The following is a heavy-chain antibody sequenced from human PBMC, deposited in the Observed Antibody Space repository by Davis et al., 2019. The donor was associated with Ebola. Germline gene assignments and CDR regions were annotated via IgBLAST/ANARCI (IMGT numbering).Heavy chain of an antibody. Sequence: GESLKISCAASGFIFSSYWMHWVRQAPGKGLVWVSRIKTDGSYTNYADSVKGRFAIFRDNAKNTLYLQMNSLRAEDTAVYYCARQHDPSTPTPGFWGQGTLVTVSS. CDR2: IKTDGSYT. J-gene: IGHJ4*02. CDR1: GFIFSSYW. D-gene: IGHD5/OR15-5a*01. V-gene: IGHV3-74*01. CDR3: ARQHDPSTPTPGF.